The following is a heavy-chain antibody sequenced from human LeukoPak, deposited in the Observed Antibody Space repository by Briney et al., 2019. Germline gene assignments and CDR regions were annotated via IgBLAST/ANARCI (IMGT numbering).Heavy chain of an antibody. D-gene: IGHD6-13*01. J-gene: IGHJ3*02. CDR2: IYYSGST. CDR1: GGSISSSSYY. V-gene: IGHV4-39*01. Sequence: PSETLSLTCTVSGGSISSSSYYWGWIRQPPGKGLEWIGSIYYSGSTYYNPSLKSRVTISVDTSKNQFSLKLSSVTAADTAVCYCARPVRYAGILDAFDIWGQGTMVTVSS. CDR3: ARPVRYAGILDAFDI.